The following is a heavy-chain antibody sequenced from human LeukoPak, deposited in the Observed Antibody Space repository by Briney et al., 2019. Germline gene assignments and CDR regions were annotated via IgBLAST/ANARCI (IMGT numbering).Heavy chain of an antibody. V-gene: IGHV1-69*13. CDR1: GYTFTGYY. D-gene: IGHD4-17*01. CDR3: ATSLYGDYGFGAFDI. Sequence: ASVKVSCKASGYTFTGYYMHWVRQAPGHGLEWMGGIIPIFDTANYAQKFPGRVTITADESASTAYMELSSLRSEDTAVYYCATSLYGDYGFGAFDIWGQGTMVTVSS. CDR2: IIPIFDTA. J-gene: IGHJ3*02.